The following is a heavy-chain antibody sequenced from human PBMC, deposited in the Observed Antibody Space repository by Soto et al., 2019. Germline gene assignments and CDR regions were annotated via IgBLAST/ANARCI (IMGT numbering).Heavy chain of an antibody. CDR2: ISYDGSNK. J-gene: IGHJ4*02. Sequence: GGSLRLSCAASGFTFSSYGMHWVRQAPGKGLEWVAVISYDGSNKYYADSVKGRFTISRDNSKNTLYLQMNSLRAEDTAVYYWAKDRDYDYVWGSYRYSYFDYWGQGTLVTVSS. CDR3: AKDRDYDYVWGSYRYSYFDY. CDR1: GFTFSSYG. D-gene: IGHD3-16*02. V-gene: IGHV3-30*18.